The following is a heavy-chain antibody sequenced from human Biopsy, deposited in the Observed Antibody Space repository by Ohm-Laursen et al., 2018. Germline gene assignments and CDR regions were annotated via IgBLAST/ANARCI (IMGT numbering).Heavy chain of an antibody. CDR2: VYFIGST. CDR3: ARDRRGDSYMDV. Sequence: SETLSLTCTVSGDSIRSYYWSWIRQTPEKGLEWIGHVYFIGSTNFNPSLKSRVTISVDTSRVRFSLTLSSVTAADTAIYYCARDRRGDSYMDVWGQGTTVTVSS. J-gene: IGHJ6*01. D-gene: IGHD2-15*01. CDR1: GDSIRSYY. V-gene: IGHV4-59*01.